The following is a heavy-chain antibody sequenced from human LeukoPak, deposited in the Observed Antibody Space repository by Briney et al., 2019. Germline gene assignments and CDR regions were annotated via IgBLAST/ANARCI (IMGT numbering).Heavy chain of an antibody. J-gene: IGHJ3*02. V-gene: IGHV3-23*01. CDR3: AKDLEWFGEPILDI. CDR2: ISGSGGST. D-gene: IGHD3-10*01. CDR1: GFTFSSYA. Sequence: GGSLRLSCAASGFTFSSYAMSWVRQAPGKGLEWVSVISGSGGSTYYADSVKGRFTISRDNSKNTLYLQMNSLRAEDTAVYYCAKDLEWFGEPILDIWGQGTMVTVSS.